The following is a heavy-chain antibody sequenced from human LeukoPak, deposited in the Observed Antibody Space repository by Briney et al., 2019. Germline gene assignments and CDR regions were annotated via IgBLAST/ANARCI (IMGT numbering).Heavy chain of an antibody. V-gene: IGHV4-59*08. CDR1: GGSISSYY. J-gene: IGHJ3*02. CDR3: ASNYGSGSFPPDAFDI. Sequence: AETLSLTCTVSGGSISSYYWSWIRQPPGKGLEWIGYIYYSGSTNYNPSLKSRVTISVDTSKNQFSLKLSSVTAADTAVYYCASNYGSGSFPPDAFDIWGQGTMVTVSS. D-gene: IGHD3-10*01. CDR2: IYYSGST.